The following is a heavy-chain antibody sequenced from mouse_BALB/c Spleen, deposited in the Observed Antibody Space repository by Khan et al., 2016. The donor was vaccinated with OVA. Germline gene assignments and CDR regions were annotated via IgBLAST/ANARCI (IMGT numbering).Heavy chain of an antibody. CDR3: VRGLPYHRYDGYAMDY. V-gene: IGHV2-9*02. Sequence: QVQLKESGPGLVAPSQSLSITCTVSGFSLSSYGVHWVRQPPGKGLEWVGVMWAGKSTNYNSTLMSRLSISKDNSKSQVFLKMNSLQTDDTAMYFCVRGLPYHRYDGYAMDYWGQGTSVTVSS. J-gene: IGHJ4*01. CDR2: MWAGKST. D-gene: IGHD2-14*01. CDR1: GFSLSSYG.